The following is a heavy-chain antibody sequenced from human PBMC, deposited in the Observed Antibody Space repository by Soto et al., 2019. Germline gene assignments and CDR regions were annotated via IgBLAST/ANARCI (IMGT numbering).Heavy chain of an antibody. J-gene: IGHJ4*02. D-gene: IGHD6-19*01. V-gene: IGHV3-23*01. CDR3: AKDLIAVAGTFDY. CDR1: GFNFNNYV. CDR2: ISGSGGST. Sequence: GGSLRLSCAASGFNFNNYVMSWVRQAPGMGLEWVSAISGSGGSTYYADSVKGRFTISRDNSKNTLYLQMNSLRAEDTAVYYCAKDLIAVAGTFDYWGQGTLVTVSS.